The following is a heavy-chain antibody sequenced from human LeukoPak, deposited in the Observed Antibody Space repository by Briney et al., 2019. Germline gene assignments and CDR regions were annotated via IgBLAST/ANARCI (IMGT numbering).Heavy chain of an antibody. V-gene: IGHV1-8*01. D-gene: IGHD6-13*01. CDR1: GYTFTSYD. CDR2: MNPNNGIT. J-gene: IGHJ5*02. CDR3: AREGHHIAAAGTYPENWFDP. Sequence: ASVKVCCKASGYTFTSYDINWVRQATGQGLEWMGWMNPNNGITGYAQKYQGRVTMTRNTSISTAYMELSSLRSEDTAVYYCAREGHHIAAAGTYPENWFDPWGQGTLVTVSS.